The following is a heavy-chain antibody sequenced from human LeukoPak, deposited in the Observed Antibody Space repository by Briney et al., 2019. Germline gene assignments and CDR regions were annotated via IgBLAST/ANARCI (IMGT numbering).Heavy chain of an antibody. Sequence: PGGSLRLSCAASGFTFSSYGMHWVRQAPGKGLEWVAVIWYDGSNKYYADSVKGRFTISRDNSKNTLYLQVNSLRAEDTAVYYCARDAVGATGGFDYWGQGTLVTVSS. CDR2: IWYDGSNK. D-gene: IGHD1-26*01. CDR3: ARDAVGATGGFDY. J-gene: IGHJ4*02. CDR1: GFTFSSYG. V-gene: IGHV3-33*01.